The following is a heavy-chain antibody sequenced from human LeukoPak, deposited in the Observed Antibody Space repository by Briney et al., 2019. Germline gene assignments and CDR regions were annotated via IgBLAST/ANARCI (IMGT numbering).Heavy chain of an antibody. Sequence: SETLSLTCTVSGVSVSSGDYYWAWIRQPPGKGLEWIGSVYYTGTTYYNPSLKSRVTISVDTSKNQFSLRQSSVTAADTAVYYCARPTSRTRGSYDYWGQGILVTVSS. CDR2: VYYTGTT. CDR3: ARPTSRTRGSYDY. CDR1: GVSVSSGDYY. D-gene: IGHD3-16*01. J-gene: IGHJ4*02. V-gene: IGHV4-39*01.